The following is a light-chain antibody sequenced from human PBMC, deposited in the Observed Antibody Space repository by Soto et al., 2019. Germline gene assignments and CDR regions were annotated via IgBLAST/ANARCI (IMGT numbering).Light chain of an antibody. V-gene: IGKV3-11*01. J-gene: IGKJ2*01. CDR1: QRISTY. CDR2: DAS. CDR3: QQRTNRRT. Sequence: EIVLTQSPATLSLSPGERATLSCRASQRISTYLAWYQQKPGQAPRLLIYDASNRAPGIPARFSGSGSGTDFTLTISSLEPEDFAVYYCQQRTNRRTFGPGTNLEIK.